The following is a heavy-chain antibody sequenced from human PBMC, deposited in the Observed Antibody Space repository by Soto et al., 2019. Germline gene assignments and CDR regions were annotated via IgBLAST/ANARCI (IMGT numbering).Heavy chain of an antibody. Sequence: HGGSLRLSCAASGFTFSSYCMHWVRQAPGKGLEWVAVIWYDGSNKYYADSVKGRFTISRDNAKNSLYLQMNSLRAEDTAVYYCARDGCSGSNCLNWFDPWGQGTLVTVSS. CDR2: IWYDGSNK. CDR1: GFTFSSYC. D-gene: IGHD2-15*01. J-gene: IGHJ5*02. V-gene: IGHV3-33*01. CDR3: ARDGCSGSNCLNWFDP.